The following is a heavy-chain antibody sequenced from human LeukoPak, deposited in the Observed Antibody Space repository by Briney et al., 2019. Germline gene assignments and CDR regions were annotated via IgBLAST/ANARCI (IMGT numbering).Heavy chain of an antibody. CDR2: ISAYNGNT. D-gene: IGHD3-22*01. V-gene: IGHV1-18*01. Sequence: ASVKVSCKASGYTFTSYGISWVRQAPGQGLEWMGWISAYNGNTNYAQKLQGRVTMTTDTSTSTAYMELRSLRSDDTAVYYCARVVEYYYDSSGYYRPDAFDIWGQGTMVTVSP. CDR1: GYTFTSYG. CDR3: ARVVEYYYDSSGYYRPDAFDI. J-gene: IGHJ3*02.